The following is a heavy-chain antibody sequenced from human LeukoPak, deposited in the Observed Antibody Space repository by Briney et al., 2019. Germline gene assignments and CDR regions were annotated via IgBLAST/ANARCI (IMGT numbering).Heavy chain of an antibody. CDR2: ISSSGSYI. J-gene: IGHJ4*02. CDR1: AFTFSSFG. Sequence: PGGSLRLSCAASAFTFSSFGMSWVRQAPGKGLEWVSSISSSGSYIYYADSVKGRFTISRDNAKNSLYLQMNSLRAEDTAVYYCARDIDGSGPEYWGQGTLVTVSS. V-gene: IGHV3-21*01. CDR3: ARDIDGSGPEY. D-gene: IGHD3-10*01.